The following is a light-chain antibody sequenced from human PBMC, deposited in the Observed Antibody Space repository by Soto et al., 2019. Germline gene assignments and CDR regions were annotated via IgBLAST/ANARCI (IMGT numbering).Light chain of an antibody. CDR1: QSVSDTH. CDR2: DAS. CDR3: QQRSSWPAT. V-gene: IGKV3D-20*02. Sequence: EIVWTQSPGALSLSPGESATLSCRASQSVSDTHVAWYQQRPGQAPRLLIYDASRRDIGVPDRFIGSGSATDFTLTISGLEPEDFAVYFCQQRSSWPATFGPGTKGDTK. J-gene: IGKJ3*01.